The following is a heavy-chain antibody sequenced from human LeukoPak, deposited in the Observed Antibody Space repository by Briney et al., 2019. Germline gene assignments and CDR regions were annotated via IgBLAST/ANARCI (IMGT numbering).Heavy chain of an antibody. CDR3: ARVVRDDILTYYYYYGMDV. Sequence: GGSLRLSCAASGVTVSSNYMSWVRQAPGKGLEWVSVIYSGGSTYYADSVKGRFTISRHNSKNTLYLQMNSLRAEDTAVYYCARVVRDDILTYYYYYGMDVWGQGTTVTVSS. V-gene: IGHV3-53*04. CDR2: IYSGGST. D-gene: IGHD3-9*01. J-gene: IGHJ6*01. CDR1: GVTVSSNY.